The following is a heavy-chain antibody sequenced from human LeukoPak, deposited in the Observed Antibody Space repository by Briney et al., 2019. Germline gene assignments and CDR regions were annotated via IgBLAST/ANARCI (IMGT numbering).Heavy chain of an antibody. CDR1: GGSFSGYY. CDR3: ARTLRGYSYGGAFDY. Sequence: SETLSLTCAVYGGSFSGYYWSWIRQPPGKGLEWIGEINHSGSTNYNPSLKSRVTISVDTSKNQFSLKLSSVTAADTAVYYCARTLRGYSYGGAFDYRGQGTLVTVSS. CDR2: INHSGST. V-gene: IGHV4-34*01. D-gene: IGHD5-18*01. J-gene: IGHJ4*02.